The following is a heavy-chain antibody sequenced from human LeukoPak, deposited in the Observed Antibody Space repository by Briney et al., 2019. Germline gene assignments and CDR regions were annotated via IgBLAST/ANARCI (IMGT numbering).Heavy chain of an antibody. CDR3: ARVPEFGYSSSRARFDFDY. Sequence: PGGSLRLSCAASGFTFSSYSMNWVRQAPGKGLEWVSSISSSSSYIYYADSVKGRFTISRDNAKNSLYLQMNSLRAEDTAVYYCARVPEFGYSSSRARFDFDYWGQGTLVTVSS. D-gene: IGHD6-6*01. J-gene: IGHJ4*02. CDR2: ISSSSSYI. V-gene: IGHV3-21*01. CDR1: GFTFSSYS.